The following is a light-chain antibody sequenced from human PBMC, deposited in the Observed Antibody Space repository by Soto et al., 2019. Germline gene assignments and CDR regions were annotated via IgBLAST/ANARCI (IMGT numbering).Light chain of an antibody. Sequence: QSVMTQPASVSGSPGQSVTISCTGTSSDVGAYKYVSWYQQHPGKAPKLMIYEVSNRPSGVSNRFSGSKSGNTASLTISGLQADDEADYYCNSYAGDITRVVFGTGTNVTVL. CDR2: EVS. CDR1: SSDVGAYKY. V-gene: IGLV2-14*01. J-gene: IGLJ1*01. CDR3: NSYAGDITRVV.